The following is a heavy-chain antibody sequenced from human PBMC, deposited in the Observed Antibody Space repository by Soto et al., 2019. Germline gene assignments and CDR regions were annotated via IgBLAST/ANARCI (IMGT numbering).Heavy chain of an antibody. D-gene: IGHD3-22*01. CDR2: IYHSGTT. V-gene: IGHV4-38-2*02. J-gene: IGHJ5*02. CDR3: ARDSSGYYWFDP. Sequence: SDTLYLTCAVSVFSIGSGYVLGGIRQPPGKGPEWLGSIYHSGTTYYNPSVKGRVTISVDTSKNQFSLKMSSVTAADTAVYYCARDSSGYYWFDPWGQGTLVTVSS. CDR1: VFSIGSGYV.